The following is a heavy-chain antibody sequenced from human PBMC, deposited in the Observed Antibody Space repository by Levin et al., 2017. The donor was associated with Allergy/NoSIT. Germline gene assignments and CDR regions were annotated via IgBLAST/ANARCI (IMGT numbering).Heavy chain of an antibody. CDR3: AKDLTPTVVTPISFDY. V-gene: IGHV3-23*01. Sequence: GGSLRLSCAASGFTFSSYAMSWVRQAPGKGLEWVSAISGSGGSTYYADSVKGRFTISRDNSKNTLYLQMNSLRAEDTAVYYCAKDLTPTVVTPISFDYWGQGTLVTVSS. CDR2: ISGSGGST. J-gene: IGHJ4*02. D-gene: IGHD4-23*01. CDR1: GFTFSSYA.